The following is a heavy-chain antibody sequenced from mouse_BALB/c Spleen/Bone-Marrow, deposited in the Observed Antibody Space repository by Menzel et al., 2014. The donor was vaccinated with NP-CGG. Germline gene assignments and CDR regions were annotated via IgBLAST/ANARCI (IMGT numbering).Heavy chain of an antibody. CDR3: ARSDGFDY. J-gene: IGHJ2*01. V-gene: IGHV1S137*01. CDR2: ISTYYGDA. CDR1: GYTFTDYA. D-gene: IGHD2-3*01. Sequence: VQLQQPGAELVRPGVSVKISCKGSGYTFTDYALHWVKQSHAKSLEWIGIISTYYGDASYNQKFKGKATMTVDKSSSTAYMELARLTSEDSAIYYCARSDGFDYWGQGTTLTVSS.